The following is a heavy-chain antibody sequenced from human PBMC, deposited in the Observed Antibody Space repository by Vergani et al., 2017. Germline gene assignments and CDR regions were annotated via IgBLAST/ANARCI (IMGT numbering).Heavy chain of an antibody. CDR2: ISWNSGSI. D-gene: IGHD3-16*01. Sequence: EVQLVESGGGLVQPGRSLRLSCAASGFTFDDYAMHWVRQAPGKGLGWVSGISWNSGSIGYADSVKVRFTIASDNAKNSLYLQMNSLGAEDTALYYCAKDISRGSRAREDAFDIWGQGTMVTVSS. V-gene: IGHV3-9*01. CDR1: GFTFDDYA. CDR3: AKDISRGSRAREDAFDI. J-gene: IGHJ3*02.